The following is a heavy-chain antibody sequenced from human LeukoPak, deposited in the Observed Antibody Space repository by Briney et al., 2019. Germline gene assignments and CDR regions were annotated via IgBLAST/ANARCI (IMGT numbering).Heavy chain of an antibody. J-gene: IGHJ6*02. CDR2: IYYSGST. D-gene: IGHD5-12*01. Sequence: PSQTLSLTCTVSGGSISSGDYYWTWIRQHPGKGLEWIGYIYYSGSTYYNPSLESRVIISVDTSKNQFSLKLSSVTAADTAVYYCAVQAATRGYYGMDVWGQGTTVTVSS. CDR3: AVQAATRGYYGMDV. CDR1: GGSISSGDYY. V-gene: IGHV4-31*03.